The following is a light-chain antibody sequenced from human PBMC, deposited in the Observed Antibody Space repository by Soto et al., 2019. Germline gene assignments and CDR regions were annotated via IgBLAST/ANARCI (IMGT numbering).Light chain of an antibody. CDR2: DND. Sequence: QSVLTQPPSMSVAPGQKVTISCSGSRSNIGNNYVSWYQQFPGAAPKLLVYDNDKRPSGIPDRFSGSKSGTSATLGITGLQTGDEADYYCGTWDSSLNAHVVFGGGTKLTVL. CDR3: GTWDSSLNAHVV. CDR1: RSNIGNNY. V-gene: IGLV1-51*01. J-gene: IGLJ2*01.